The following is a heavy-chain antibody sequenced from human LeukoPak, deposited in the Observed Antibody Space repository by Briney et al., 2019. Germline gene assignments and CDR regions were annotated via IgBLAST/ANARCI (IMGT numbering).Heavy chain of an antibody. Sequence: PSEALSLTCAVYGGSFSGYYWTWIRQPPGRGREWIGEINHSGSTNYNPSLKSRVTISVDTSKNQFSLKLSSVTAADTAVYYCARNPVEMTTVTPFDYWGQGTLVTVSS. D-gene: IGHD4-17*01. CDR2: INHSGST. J-gene: IGHJ4*02. V-gene: IGHV4-34*01. CDR1: GGSFSGYY. CDR3: ARNPVEMTTVTPFDY.